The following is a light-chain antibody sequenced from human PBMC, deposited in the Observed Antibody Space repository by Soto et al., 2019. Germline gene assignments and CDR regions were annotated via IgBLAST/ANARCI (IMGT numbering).Light chain of an antibody. CDR2: STN. Sequence: QAVVTQEPSFSVSPGGTVTLTCGLSSGSVSTSYYPSWYQQTPGQAPRTLIYSTNTRSSGVPDRFSGSILGNKAAFTITGAQADDESDYYCVLYMGSGTVVFGGGTKLTVL. CDR1: SGSVSTSYY. J-gene: IGLJ2*01. V-gene: IGLV8-61*01. CDR3: VLYMGSGTVV.